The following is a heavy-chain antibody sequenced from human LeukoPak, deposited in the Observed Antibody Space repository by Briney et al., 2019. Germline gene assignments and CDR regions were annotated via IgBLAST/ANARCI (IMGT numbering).Heavy chain of an antibody. CDR3: ARDRALVVGAPQLQDVSQPPDAFDI. CDR1: GYTFTSYY. J-gene: IGHJ3*02. Sequence: ASVKVSCKASGYTFTSYYMHWVRQAPGQGLEWMGIINPSGGSTSYAQKFQGRVTMTRDMSTSTVYMELSSLRSEDTAVYYCARDRALVVGAPQLQDVSQPPDAFDIWGQGTMVTVSS. CDR2: INPSGGST. V-gene: IGHV1-46*01. D-gene: IGHD1-26*01.